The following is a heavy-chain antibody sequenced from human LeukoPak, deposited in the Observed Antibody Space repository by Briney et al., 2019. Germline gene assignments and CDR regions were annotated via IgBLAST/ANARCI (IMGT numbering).Heavy chain of an antibody. D-gene: IGHD6-19*01. J-gene: IGHJ4*02. CDR3: ARTPQWLVDVGGFDY. V-gene: IGHV1-69*04. CDR2: IIPILGIA. CDR1: GGTFSSYA. Sequence: ASVKVSCKASGGTFSSYAISWVRQAPGQGLEWMGRIIPILGIANYAQKFQGRVTITADKSTSTAYMELSSLRSEDTAVYYCARTPQWLVDVGGFDYWGQGTLVIVSS.